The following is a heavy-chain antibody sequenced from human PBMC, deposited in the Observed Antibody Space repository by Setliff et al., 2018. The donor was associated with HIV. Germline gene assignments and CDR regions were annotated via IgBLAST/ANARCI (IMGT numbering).Heavy chain of an antibody. J-gene: IGHJ5*02. CDR2: IYYYSGST. CDR1: GGSISSRSYY. D-gene: IGHD2-21*01. Sequence: NPSETLSLTCTVSGGSISSRSYYWGWIRQPPGKGLEWIGYIYYYSGSTVYNPSLKSRVTMSVDASKNLVSLNLNSVTAADTAIYYCARGVARQVVIDRWFDPWGQGTPVTVSS. CDR3: ARGVARQVVIDRWFDP. V-gene: IGHV4-39*07.